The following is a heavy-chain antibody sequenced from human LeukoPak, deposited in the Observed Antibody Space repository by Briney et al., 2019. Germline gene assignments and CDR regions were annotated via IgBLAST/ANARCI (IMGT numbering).Heavy chain of an antibody. Sequence: GGSLRLSCAASGFTFNSYNMNWVRQAPGKGLEWIPYISSGSSTIYYAEPVKGRFTISRDNAKNSLYLQMNSLRAEDTAVYYCARDLNPLGGVIADYWGQGALVTVSS. CDR3: ARDLNPLGGVIADY. CDR1: GFTFNSYN. J-gene: IGHJ4*02. D-gene: IGHD3-16*02. CDR2: ISSGSSTI. V-gene: IGHV3-48*01.